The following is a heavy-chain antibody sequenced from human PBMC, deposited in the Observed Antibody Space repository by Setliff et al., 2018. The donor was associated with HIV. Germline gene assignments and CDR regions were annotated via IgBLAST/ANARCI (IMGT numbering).Heavy chain of an antibody. Sequence: SETLSLTCAVYGGSLNNHFWTWIRQAPGKGLEWIAEINHSGDSNYSPSLKSRVTMSVDTSKNQFSLELKSVTAADTAVYYCAREFEYYDSRGFRYYYMDVSGKGTAVTVSS. CDR2: INHSGDS. CDR1: GGSLNNHF. V-gene: IGHV4-34*01. J-gene: IGHJ6*03. CDR3: AREFEYYDSRGFRYYYMDV. D-gene: IGHD3-22*01.